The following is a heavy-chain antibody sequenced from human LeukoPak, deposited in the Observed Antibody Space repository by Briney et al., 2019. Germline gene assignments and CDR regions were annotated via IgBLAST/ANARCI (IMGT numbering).Heavy chain of an antibody. CDR1: EFTFTSVE. CDR3: ARGPSIAARYDAFDI. J-gene: IGHJ3*02. CDR2: ISSSGNTI. Sequence: GGSLRLSCTASEFTFTSVELSWVRQAPGKGLEWVSYISSSGNTISYADSVKGRFTISRDNAKNSLYLQVISLRAEDTAVYYCARGPSIAARYDAFDIWGQGTMVTVSS. V-gene: IGHV3-48*03. D-gene: IGHD6-6*01.